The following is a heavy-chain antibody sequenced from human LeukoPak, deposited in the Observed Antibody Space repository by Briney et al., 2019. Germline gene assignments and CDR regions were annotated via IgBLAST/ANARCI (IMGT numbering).Heavy chain of an antibody. V-gene: IGHV3-48*03. D-gene: IGHD6-19*01. Sequence: GGSLRLSCAASGFTFSSYEMNWVRQAPGKGLKWVSYISSSGSTIYYADSVKGRFTISRDNAKNSLYLQMNGLRAEDTAVYYCAREPRRRIAVAGTSDAFDIWGQGTMVTVSS. CDR1: GFTFSSYE. CDR3: AREPRRRIAVAGTSDAFDI. J-gene: IGHJ3*02. CDR2: ISSSGSTI.